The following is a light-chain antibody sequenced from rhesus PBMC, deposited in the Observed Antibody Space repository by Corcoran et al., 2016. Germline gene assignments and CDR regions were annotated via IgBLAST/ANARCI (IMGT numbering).Light chain of an antibody. Sequence: DIQMTQSPSSLSASVGDRVTITCRASQDISSYLNWYQQKPGKAPKLLIYYAKRLESGVPSRFRGSGSGTEVMLTISSLQADDFATYYCQQYDSLVTFGGGTKVEIK. CDR3: QQYDSLVT. CDR2: YAK. J-gene: IGKJ4*01. V-gene: IGKV1-32*01. CDR1: QDISSY.